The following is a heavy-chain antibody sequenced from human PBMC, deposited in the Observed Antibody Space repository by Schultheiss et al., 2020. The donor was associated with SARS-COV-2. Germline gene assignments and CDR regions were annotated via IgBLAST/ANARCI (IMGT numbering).Heavy chain of an antibody. D-gene: IGHD3-16*01. CDR1: GFTFSDYY. Sequence: GGSLRLSCAASGFTFSDYYMSWIRQAPGKGLEWVSYISSSSTYTNYADSVKGRFTISRDNAKISLYLQMNSLRAEDTAVYYCARGVGWGEEAPFDYWGQGTLVTVSS. J-gene: IGHJ4*02. V-gene: IGHV3-11*06. CDR2: ISSSSTYT. CDR3: ARGVGWGEEAPFDY.